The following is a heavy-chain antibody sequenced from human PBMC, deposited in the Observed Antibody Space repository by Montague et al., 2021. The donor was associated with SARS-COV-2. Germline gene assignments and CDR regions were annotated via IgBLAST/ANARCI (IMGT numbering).Heavy chain of an antibody. V-gene: IGHV4-39*01. J-gene: IGHJ4*02. D-gene: IGHD6-25*01. Sequence: SETLSLTCTVAGGSISSGSYEWGWIRQPPGKGLEWIGNIHSSGSTYYKSRVTISVDTSKNQFSLKVTSVTAADTAVYYCARRLGGSGWLDYWGQGTLVTVSS. CDR1: GGSISSGSYE. CDR3: ARRLGGSGWLDY. CDR2: IHSSGST.